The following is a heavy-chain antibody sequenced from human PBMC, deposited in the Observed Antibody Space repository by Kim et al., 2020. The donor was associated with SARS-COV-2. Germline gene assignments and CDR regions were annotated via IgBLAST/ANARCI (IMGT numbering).Heavy chain of an antibody. D-gene: IGHD3-22*01. V-gene: IGHV3-11*06. J-gene: IGHJ4*02. Sequence: GRFTISRDNAKNSLYLQMNSLRAEDTAVYYCARPPYYDSSGYYWTYYFDYWGQGTLVTVSS. CDR3: ARPPYYDSSGYYWTYYFDY.